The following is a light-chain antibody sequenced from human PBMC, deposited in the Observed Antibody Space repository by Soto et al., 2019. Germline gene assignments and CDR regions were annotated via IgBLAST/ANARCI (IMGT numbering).Light chain of an antibody. CDR1: SSDVGSYKD. CDR3: CSYAGSFYV. CDR2: DVS. Sequence: QSALTQPRSVSGSPGQSVTISCTGTSSDVGSYKDVSWYQQHPGKAPKLMIYDVSERPSGVPDRFSGSKSGNTASLTISGLQAEDEADYYCCSYAGSFYVFGTGIKVTVL. J-gene: IGLJ1*01. V-gene: IGLV2-11*01.